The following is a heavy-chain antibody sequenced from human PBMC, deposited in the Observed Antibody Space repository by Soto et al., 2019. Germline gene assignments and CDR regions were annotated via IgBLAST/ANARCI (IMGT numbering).Heavy chain of an antibody. J-gene: IGHJ4*02. D-gene: IGHD2-2*01. Sequence: GGSLRLSCAVSGFTFTSYSMSWVRQAPGEGLEWVANIRQDGHEKYYVDSVRGRFTISRDNAQNSLYLQMDSLRAEDTAMYYCARDLPGYCSTTNCYYYFECWGQGTLVTASS. CDR2: IRQDGHEK. CDR1: GFTFTSYS. V-gene: IGHV3-7*03. CDR3: ARDLPGYCSTTNCYYYFEC.